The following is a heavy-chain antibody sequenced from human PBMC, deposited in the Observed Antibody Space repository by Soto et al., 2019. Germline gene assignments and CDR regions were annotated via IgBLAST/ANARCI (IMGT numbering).Heavy chain of an antibody. D-gene: IGHD2-15*01. CDR1: GFTFSSYW. CDR3: ASTRYCSGGSCYSAFDY. V-gene: IGHV3-7*01. Sequence: EVQLVESGGGLVQPGGSLRLSCAASGFTFSSYWMSWVRQAPGKGLEWVANIKQDGSEKYYVDSVKGRFTISRDNAKNSLYLQMNSLRAEDTAVYYCASTRYCSGGSCYSAFDYWGQGTLVTVSS. J-gene: IGHJ4*02. CDR2: IKQDGSEK.